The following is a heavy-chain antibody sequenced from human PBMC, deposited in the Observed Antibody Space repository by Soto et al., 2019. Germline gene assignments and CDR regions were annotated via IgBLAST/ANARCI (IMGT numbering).Heavy chain of an antibody. CDR3: ARDQGDYDYVWGSYRRNYYYYGMDV. J-gene: IGHJ6*02. Sequence: SVKVSCKASGFTFTSSAVQWLRQARGQRLEWIGWIVVGSGNTNYAQKFQERVTITRDMSTSTAYMELSSLRSEDTAVYYCARDQGDYDYVWGSYRRNYYYYGMDVWGQGTTVTVSS. CDR2: IVVGSGNT. D-gene: IGHD3-16*02. V-gene: IGHV1-58*01. CDR1: GFTFTSSA.